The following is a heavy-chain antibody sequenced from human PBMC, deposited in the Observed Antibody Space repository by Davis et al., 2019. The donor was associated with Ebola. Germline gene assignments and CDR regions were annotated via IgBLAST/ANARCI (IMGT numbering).Heavy chain of an antibody. CDR1: GGTFSSYA. CDR3: ARDPWGPIAAARDNWFDP. V-gene: IGHV1-69*13. J-gene: IGHJ5*02. CDR2: IIPIFGTA. Sequence: AASVKVSCKASGGTFSSYAISWVRQAPGQGLEWMGGIIPIFGTANYAQKFQGRVTITADESTSTAYMELSSLRSEDTAVYYCARDPWGPIAAARDNWFDPWGQGTLVTVSS. D-gene: IGHD6-13*01.